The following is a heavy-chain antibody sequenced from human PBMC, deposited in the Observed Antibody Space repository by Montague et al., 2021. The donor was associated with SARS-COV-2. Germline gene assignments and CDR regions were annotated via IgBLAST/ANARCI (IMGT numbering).Heavy chain of an antibody. J-gene: IGHJ4*02. CDR3: ANVLDSYGFYFDY. V-gene: IGHV3-30*18. CDR1: GFPFSSYA. CDR2: ISYDGSNK. D-gene: IGHD5-18*01. Sequence: SLRLSCAASGFPFSSYAMHWVRQAPGKGLEWVAVISYDGSNKHYADSVKGRFTISRDNSKNTLYLQMNSLRAEDTAVYYCANVLDSYGFYFDYWGQGTLVTVSS.